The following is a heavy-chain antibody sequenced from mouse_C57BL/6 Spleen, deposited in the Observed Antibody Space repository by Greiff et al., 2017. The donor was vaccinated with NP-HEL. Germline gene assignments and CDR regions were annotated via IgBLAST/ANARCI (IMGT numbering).Heavy chain of an antibody. V-gene: IGHV5-4*03. CDR1: GFTFSSYA. CDR2: ISDGGSYT. Sequence: EVKVVESGGGLVKPGGSLKLSCAASGFTFSSYAMSWVRQTPEKRLEWVATISDGGSYTYYPDNVKGRFTISRDNAKNNLYLQMSHLKSEDTAMYYCARARGYSKAYYFDYWGQGTTLTVSS. J-gene: IGHJ2*01. CDR3: ARARGYSKAYYFDY. D-gene: IGHD2-5*01.